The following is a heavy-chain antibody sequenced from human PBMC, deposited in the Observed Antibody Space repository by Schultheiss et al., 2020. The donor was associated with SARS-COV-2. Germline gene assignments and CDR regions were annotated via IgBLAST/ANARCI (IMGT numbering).Heavy chain of an antibody. V-gene: IGHV4-34*01. CDR1: GGSFSGYY. J-gene: IGHJ4*02. CDR3: ARGPRYYYDSSGYSPFDY. CDR2: INHSGST. Sequence: SETLSLTCAVYGGSFSGYYWSWIRQPPGKGLEWIGEINHSGSTNYNPSLKSRVTISVDTSKNQFSLKLSSVTAADTAVYYCARGPRYYYDSSGYSPFDYWGQGTLVTVSS. D-gene: IGHD3-22*01.